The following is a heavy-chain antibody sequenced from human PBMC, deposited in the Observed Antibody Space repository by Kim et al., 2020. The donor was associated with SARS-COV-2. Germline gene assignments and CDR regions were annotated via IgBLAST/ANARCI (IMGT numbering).Heavy chain of an antibody. CDR2: IKSKTDGGTT. D-gene: IGHD3-22*01. J-gene: IGHJ4*02. Sequence: GGSLRLSCAASGFTFSNAWMSWVRQAPGKGLEWVGRIKSKTDGGTTDYAAPVKGRFTISRDDSKNTLYLQMNSLKTEDTAVYYCTTDQRIVVVITKWRYYFDYWGQGTLVTVSS. CDR3: TTDQRIVVVITKWRYYFDY. CDR1: GFTFSNAW. V-gene: IGHV3-15*01.